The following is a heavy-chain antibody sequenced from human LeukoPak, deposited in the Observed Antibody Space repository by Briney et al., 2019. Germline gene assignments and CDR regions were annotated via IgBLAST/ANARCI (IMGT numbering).Heavy chain of an antibody. V-gene: IGHV3-7*03. J-gene: IGHJ4*02. Sequence: PGGSLRLSCAASGFTFSSYWMSWVRQAPGKGLEWVANIKKDGSEKYYVDSVKGRFTISRDNAKTSLYLQMNSLRAEDTAVYYCAKEWQHGDYPVFDYWGQGTLVTVSS. CDR2: IKKDGSEK. D-gene: IGHD4-17*01. CDR3: AKEWQHGDYPVFDY. CDR1: GFTFSSYW.